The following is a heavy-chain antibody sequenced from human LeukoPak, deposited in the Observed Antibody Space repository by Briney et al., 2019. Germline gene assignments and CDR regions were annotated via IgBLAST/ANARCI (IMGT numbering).Heavy chain of an antibody. CDR3: ARDLELETSNAELWFGELLYLGGMGV. CDR1: GFTFSSYA. V-gene: IGHV3-30*04. CDR2: ISYDGSNK. Sequence: PGGSLRLSCAASGFTFSSYAMHWVRQAPGKGLEWVAVISYDGSNKYYADSVKGRFTISRDNSKNTLYLQMNSLRAEDTAVYYCARDLELETSNAELWFGELLYLGGMGVWGQGTTVTVSS. D-gene: IGHD3-10*01. J-gene: IGHJ6*02.